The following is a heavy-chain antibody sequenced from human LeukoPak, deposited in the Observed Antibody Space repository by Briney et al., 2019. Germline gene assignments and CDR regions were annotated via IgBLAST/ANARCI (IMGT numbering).Heavy chain of an antibody. D-gene: IGHD1-26*01. CDR2: TYHSGNT. Sequence: SQTLSLTCVVSGGSISSGHSSWNWFRQPPGPGLEWIGYTYHSGNTYYNPSLKSRVAISVDRSKNQISLKLKSVTAADTALYYCARGGTAFDIWGQGTMVTVSS. CDR1: GGSISSGHSS. V-gene: IGHV4-30-2*01. CDR3: ARGGTAFDI. J-gene: IGHJ3*02.